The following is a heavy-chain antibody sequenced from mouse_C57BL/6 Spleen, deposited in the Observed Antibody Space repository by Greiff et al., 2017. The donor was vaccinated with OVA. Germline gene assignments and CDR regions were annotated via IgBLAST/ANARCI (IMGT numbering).Heavy chain of an antibody. J-gene: IGHJ3*01. CDR2: IDPETGGT. CDR1: GYTFTDYE. V-gene: IGHV1-15*01. CDR3: TRPRPQAWFAY. Sequence: QVQLQQSGAELVRPGASVTLSCKASGYTFTDYEMHWVKQTPVHGLEWIGAIDPETGGTAYNQKFKGKAILTADKSSSTAYMELRSLTSEDSAVYYCTRPRPQAWFAYWGQGTLVTVSA.